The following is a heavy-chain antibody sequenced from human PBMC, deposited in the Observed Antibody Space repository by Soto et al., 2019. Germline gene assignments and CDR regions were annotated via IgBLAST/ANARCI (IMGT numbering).Heavy chain of an antibody. CDR1: GGSISSGGHS. J-gene: IGHJ4*02. Sequence: QLQLQESGSGLVKPSQTLSLTCAVSGGSISSGGHSWSWIRQPPGKGLEWIGYIYHSGSTYFNPSLKSRVTISVDRSKNQFSLKLSSVTAADTVVYYCARAGVEGYYFDYWGQGTLVTVSS. V-gene: IGHV4-30-2*01. CDR2: IYHSGST. CDR3: ARAGVEGYYFDY. D-gene: IGHD3-10*01.